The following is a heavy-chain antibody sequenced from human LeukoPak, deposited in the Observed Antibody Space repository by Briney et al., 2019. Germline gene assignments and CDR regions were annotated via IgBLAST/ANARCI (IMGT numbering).Heavy chain of an antibody. CDR2: ISWNSGSI. V-gene: IGHV3-9*01. J-gene: IGHJ4*02. CDR1: GFTFDDYA. D-gene: IGHD5-12*01. CDR3: AKDIGRGYETPGDY. Sequence: GGSLRLSCAASGFTFDDYAMHWVRQAPGKGLEWVSGISWNSGSIGYADSVKGRFTISRDNAKNSLYLQMNSLRAEDTALYYCAKDIGRGYETPGDYWGQGTLVTVSA.